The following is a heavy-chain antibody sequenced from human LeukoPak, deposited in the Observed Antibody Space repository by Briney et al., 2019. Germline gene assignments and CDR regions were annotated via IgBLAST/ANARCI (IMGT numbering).Heavy chain of an antibody. CDR2: INPNSGGT. V-gene: IGHV1-2*02. D-gene: IGHD4-17*01. J-gene: IGHJ4*02. CDR3: ASSSRDSYGEGGAPSYYFDY. Sequence: ASVKVSCKASGYTFTGYYMHWVRQAPGQGLEWMGWINPNSGGTNYAQKFQGRVTMTRDTSISTAYMELSRLRSDDTAVYYCASSSRDSYGEGGAPSYYFDYWGQGTLVTVSS. CDR1: GYTFTGYY.